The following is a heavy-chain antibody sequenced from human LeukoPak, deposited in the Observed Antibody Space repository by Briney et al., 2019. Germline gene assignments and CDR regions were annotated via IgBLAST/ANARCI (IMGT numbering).Heavy chain of an antibody. CDR3: AREPMHDYGDPLDY. V-gene: IGHV3-21*01. D-gene: IGHD4-17*01. CDR2: ISTSSSYI. Sequence: GGSLRLSCVASGFTFSSYRMNWVRQAPGKGLEWVSSISTSSSYIYYADSVKGRFTISRDNAKNSLYLQMNSLRAEDTAVYYCAREPMHDYGDPLDYWGQGTLVTVSS. CDR1: GFTFSSYR. J-gene: IGHJ4*02.